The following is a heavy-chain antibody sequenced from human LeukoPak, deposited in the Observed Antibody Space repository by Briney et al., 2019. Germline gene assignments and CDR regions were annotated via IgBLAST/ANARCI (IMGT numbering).Heavy chain of an antibody. D-gene: IGHD3-22*01. V-gene: IGHV3-23*01. Sequence: GGSLRLSCAASGFSFGSYVMTWVRQAPGKGLEWVSGISGSGTHYADSVKGRFTISRDNSKNMLYLQMNSLRAEDTAVYYCAKGYYDSSGYYPNVASDYWGQGTLVTVSS. CDR2: ISGSGT. CDR1: GFSFGSYV. J-gene: IGHJ4*02. CDR3: AKGYYDSSGYYPNVASDY.